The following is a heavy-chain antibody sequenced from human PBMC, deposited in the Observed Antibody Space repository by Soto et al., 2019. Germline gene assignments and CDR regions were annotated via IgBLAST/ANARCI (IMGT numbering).Heavy chain of an antibody. D-gene: IGHD3-22*01. Sequence: ASVKVSCKASGYTFTSYGISWVRQAPGQGLEWMGWISAYNGNTNYAQKLQGRVTMTTDTSTSTAYMELRSLRSDDTAVYYCARVSYYYDSSVYTHYYYYGMDVWGQGTTVTVSS. CDR2: ISAYNGNT. CDR1: GYTFTSYG. CDR3: ARVSYYYDSSVYTHYYYYGMDV. V-gene: IGHV1-18*01. J-gene: IGHJ6*02.